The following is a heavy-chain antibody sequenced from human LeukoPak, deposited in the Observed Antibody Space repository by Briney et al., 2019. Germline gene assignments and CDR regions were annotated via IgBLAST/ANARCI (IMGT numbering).Heavy chain of an antibody. J-gene: IGHJ3*02. Sequence: PGGSLRLSCAASGFTFSTYNMNWVRQAPGKGLEWVSSISSSSNYIYYADSVKGRFTISRDNAKNSLYLQMNSLRAEDADVYYCARDVGASAPDAFDIWGQGTMVTVSS. CDR3: ARDVGASAPDAFDI. CDR2: ISSSSNYI. D-gene: IGHD1-26*01. V-gene: IGHV3-21*01. CDR1: GFTFSTYN.